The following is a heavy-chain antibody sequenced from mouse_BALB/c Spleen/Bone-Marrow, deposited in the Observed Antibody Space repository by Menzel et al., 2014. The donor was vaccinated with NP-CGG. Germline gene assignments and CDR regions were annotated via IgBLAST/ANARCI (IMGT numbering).Heavy chain of an antibody. CDR2: INPSTGYT. J-gene: IGHJ2*01. CDR1: CYTFTSYW. V-gene: IGHV1-4*01. Sequence: SGAALAPLVCSVSISCTSSCYTFTSYWMHWVKQRPGQGLEWIGYINPSTGYTEYNQKFKDKATLTADKSSSTAYMQLSSLTSEDSAVYYCARHYRYYFDYWGQGTTLTVSS. CDR3: ARHYRYYFDY. D-gene: IGHD2-14*01.